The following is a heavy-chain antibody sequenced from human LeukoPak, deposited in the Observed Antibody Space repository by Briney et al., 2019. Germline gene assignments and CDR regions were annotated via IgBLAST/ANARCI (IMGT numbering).Heavy chain of an antibody. CDR1: GYTFTGYY. D-gene: IGHD1-26*01. CDR3: ARDLVGATTFDY. CDR2: INLNSGGT. J-gene: IGHJ4*02. Sequence: ASVKVSCKASGYTFTGYYMHWVRQAPGQGLEWMGWINLNSGGTNYAQKFQGRVTMTRDTSISTAYMELSRLRSDDTAVYYCARDLVGATTFDYWGQGTLVTVSS. V-gene: IGHV1-2*02.